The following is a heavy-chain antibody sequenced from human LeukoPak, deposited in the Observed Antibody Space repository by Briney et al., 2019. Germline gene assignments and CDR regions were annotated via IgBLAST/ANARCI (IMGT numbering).Heavy chain of an antibody. CDR2: FDLEDGER. CDR3: ATDLTNGGSFDY. D-gene: IGHD1-14*01. J-gene: IGHJ4*02. CDR1: GYTLTELS. V-gene: IGHV1-24*01. Sequence: ASVKVSCTLSGYTLTELSMHWVRQAPGKGLEWMGGFDLEDGERVYAQNFQRRVTMTEDTSTDTAYMELSSLRSEDTAVYCCATDLTNGGSFDYLGQGTLVTVSS.